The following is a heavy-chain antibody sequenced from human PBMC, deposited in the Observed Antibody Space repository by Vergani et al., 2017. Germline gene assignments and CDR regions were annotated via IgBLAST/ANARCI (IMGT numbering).Heavy chain of an antibody. CDR1: GGTFSSYA. CDR3: ASTVAHGSGSSYYYYGMDV. CDR2: INPNSGGT. D-gene: IGHD3-10*01. J-gene: IGHJ6*02. Sequence: QVQLVQSGAEVKKPGSSVKVSCKASGGTFSSYAISWVRQAPGQGLEWMGWINPNSGGTNYAQKFQGRVTMTRDTSISTAYMELSRLRSDDTAVYYCASTVAHGSGSSYYYYGMDVWGQGTTVTVSS. V-gene: IGHV1-2*02.